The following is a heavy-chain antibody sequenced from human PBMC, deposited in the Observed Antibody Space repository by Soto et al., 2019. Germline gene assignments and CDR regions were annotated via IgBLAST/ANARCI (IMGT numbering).Heavy chain of an antibody. D-gene: IGHD5-12*01. CDR1: GFTFSSYS. J-gene: IGHJ4*02. V-gene: IGHV3-48*01. CDR2: ISSSSSTI. CDR3: ASQSSEWLLFAS. Sequence: EVQLVESGGGLVQPGGSLRLSRAASGFTFSSYSMNWVRQAPGKGLEWVSYISSSSSTIYYADSVKGRFTNTRHNVKNSLYLQMNSLRADDTAVYYCASQSSEWLLFASWGQGTLVTVSS.